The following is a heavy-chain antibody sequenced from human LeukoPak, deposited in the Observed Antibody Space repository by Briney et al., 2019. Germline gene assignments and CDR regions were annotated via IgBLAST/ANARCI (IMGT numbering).Heavy chain of an antibody. J-gene: IGHJ4*02. CDR2: IYPGDSDT. D-gene: IGHD6-6*01. V-gene: IGHV5-51*01. Sequence: GESLKISCKGSGYSFTSYWIGWVRQMPREGLELMGIIYPGDSDTRYSPSFQGQVTISADKSISTAYLQWSSLKASDTAMYYCASAKYSSSLRYGFDYWGQGTLVTVSS. CDR3: ASAKYSSSLRYGFDY. CDR1: GYSFTSYW.